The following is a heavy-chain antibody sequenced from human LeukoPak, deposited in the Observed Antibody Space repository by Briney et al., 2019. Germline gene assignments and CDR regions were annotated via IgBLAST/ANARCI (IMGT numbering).Heavy chain of an antibody. J-gene: IGHJ5*02. CDR1: GFTFRDSA. V-gene: IGHV3-30*04. D-gene: IGHD3-3*01. CDR3: ARESGFMMVGEINADNWFDP. CDR2: ISDDGSKR. Sequence: GGSLRLSCSGAGFTFRDSAFHWVRQAPGKGLEWVAVISDDGSKRFYADSVKGRFTIYRDNSRDTLYLHMQTLRPEDSAVYYCARESGFMMVGEINADNWFDPWGQGTPVTVST.